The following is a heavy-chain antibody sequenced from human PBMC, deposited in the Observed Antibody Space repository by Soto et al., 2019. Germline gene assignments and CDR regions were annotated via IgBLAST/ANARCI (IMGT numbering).Heavy chain of an antibody. Sequence: SVKVSCKASGGTFSSYAISWVRQAPGQGLEWMGGIIPIFGTANYAQKFQGRVTITADESTSTAYMELSSLRSEDTAVYYCARDSYVWGSYRYTTPYYFDCWGQGTLVTVSS. CDR3: ARDSYVWGSYRYTTPYYFDC. J-gene: IGHJ4*02. CDR2: IIPIFGTA. CDR1: GGTFSSYA. D-gene: IGHD3-16*02. V-gene: IGHV1-69*13.